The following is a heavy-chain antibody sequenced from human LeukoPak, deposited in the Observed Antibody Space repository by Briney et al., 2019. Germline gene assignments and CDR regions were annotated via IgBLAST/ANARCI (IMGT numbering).Heavy chain of an antibody. Sequence: GASVTVSCKASGGTFSNYAISWVRQAPGQGLEWMGGIIPIFGTANYAQKFRGRVTITADKSTRTAYMELSSLRSEDTAVYYCATGVWWDLDSVAHPDYWGQGTLVTVSS. D-gene: IGHD1-26*01. V-gene: IGHV1-69*06. J-gene: IGHJ4*02. CDR2: IIPIFGTA. CDR1: GGTFSNYA. CDR3: ATGVWWDLDSVAHPDY.